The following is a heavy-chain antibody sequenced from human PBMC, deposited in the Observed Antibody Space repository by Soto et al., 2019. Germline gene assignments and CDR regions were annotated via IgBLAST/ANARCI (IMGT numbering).Heavy chain of an antibody. Sequence: GGSLRLSCAASGFTFDDYSMHWVRQVLGKGLEWVSSISWNSGNIGYADSVKGRFTTSRDNAKNSLYLQMNSLRPEDTALYYCVRSKGGYSYGTPFDYWGQGTLVTVSS. J-gene: IGHJ4*02. D-gene: IGHD5-18*01. CDR2: ISWNSGNI. CDR1: GFTFDDYS. CDR3: VRSKGGYSYGTPFDY. V-gene: IGHV3-9*01.